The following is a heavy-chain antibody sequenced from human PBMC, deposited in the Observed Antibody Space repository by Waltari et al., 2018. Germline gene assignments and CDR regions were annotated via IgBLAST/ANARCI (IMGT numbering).Heavy chain of an antibody. V-gene: IGHV4-61*09. J-gene: IGHJ2*01. Sequence: QVQLQESGPGLVKPSQTLSLTCTVSGGSISSGSYYWSWIRQPAGKGLEWIGYIYTSGSTNYNPSLKSRVTISVDTSKNQFSLKLSSVTAADTAVYYCARLLGYSGGGGYFDLWGRGTLVTVSS. CDR1: GGSISSGSYY. D-gene: IGHD3-10*01. CDR2: IYTSGST. CDR3: ARLLGYSGGGGYFDL.